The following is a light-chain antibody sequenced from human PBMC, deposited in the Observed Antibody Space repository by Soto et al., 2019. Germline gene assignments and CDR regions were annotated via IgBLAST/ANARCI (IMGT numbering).Light chain of an antibody. CDR1: QSVSSN. J-gene: IGKJ4*01. Sequence: EIVMTQSPATLSVYPRERATLSCRASQSVSSNLAWYQQKPGQAPRFLIYGASTRATGIPARFSGSGSGTEFTLTISSLQSQDFAVYYCQQYDNWPLTFGGGTKVDI. V-gene: IGKV3-15*01. CDR2: GAS. CDR3: QQYDNWPLT.